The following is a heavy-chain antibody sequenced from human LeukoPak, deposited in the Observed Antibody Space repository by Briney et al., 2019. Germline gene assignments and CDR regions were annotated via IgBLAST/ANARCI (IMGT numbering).Heavy chain of an antibody. V-gene: IGHV4-31*03. D-gene: IGHD2-15*01. J-gene: IGHJ4*02. CDR3: ARGRHCSGGSCYSGSFDY. Sequence: SETLSLTCTVSGGSISSDGYYWSWIRQHPGKGLEWIGYIYYSGSTYYNPSLKSRVTISVDTSKNQFSLKLSSVTAADTAVYYCARGRHCSGGSCYSGSFDYWGQGTLVTVSS. CDR2: IYYSGST. CDR1: GGSISSDGYY.